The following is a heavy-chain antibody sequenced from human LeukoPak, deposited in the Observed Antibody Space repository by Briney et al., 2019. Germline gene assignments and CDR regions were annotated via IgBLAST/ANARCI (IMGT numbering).Heavy chain of an antibody. V-gene: IGHV1-46*01. CDR3: ARTYCGGDCPSIPSSKNNWFDP. J-gene: IGHJ5*02. CDR2: INPSGGST. D-gene: IGHD2-21*02. CDR1: GYTFTSYY. Sequence: ASVKVSCKASGYTFTSYYMHWVRQAPGQGLEWMGIINPSGGSTSYAQKFQGRVTMTRDMSTSTVYMELSSLRSEDTAVYYCARTYCGGDCPSIPSSKNNWFDPWGQGTLVTVSS.